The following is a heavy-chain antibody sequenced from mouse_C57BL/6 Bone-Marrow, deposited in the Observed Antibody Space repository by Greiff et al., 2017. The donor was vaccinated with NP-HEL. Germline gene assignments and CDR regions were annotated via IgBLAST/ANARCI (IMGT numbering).Heavy chain of an antibody. Sequence: VQLQQPGAELVMPGASVKLSCKASGYTFTSYWMHWVKQRPGQGLEWIGEIDPSDSYTKYNQKFKGKSTLTVDQSYSTAYMQLSSLTSEDSAVDYGARGGDGYLNWDFDYWGQGTTLTVSS. CDR3: ARGGDGYLNWDFDY. CDR1: GYTFTSYW. CDR2: IDPSDSYT. D-gene: IGHD2-3*01. V-gene: IGHV1-69*01. J-gene: IGHJ2*01.